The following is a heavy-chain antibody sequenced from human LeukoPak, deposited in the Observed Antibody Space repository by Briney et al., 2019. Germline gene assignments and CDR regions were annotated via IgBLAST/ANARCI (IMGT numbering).Heavy chain of an antibody. CDR2: IYYSGST. V-gene: IGHV4-59*12. CDR1: GGSISSYY. CDR3: ARAYYDFWSGYYFDY. D-gene: IGHD3-3*01. Sequence: SETLSLTCTVSGGSISSYYWSWIRQPPGKGLEWIGYIYYSGSTNYNPSLKSRVTISVDTSKNQFSLKLSSVTAADTAVYYCARAYYDFWSGYYFDYWGQGTLVTVSS. J-gene: IGHJ4*02.